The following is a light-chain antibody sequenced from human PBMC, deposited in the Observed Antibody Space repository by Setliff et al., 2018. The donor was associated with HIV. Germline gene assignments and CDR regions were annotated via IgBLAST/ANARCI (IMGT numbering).Light chain of an antibody. J-gene: IGLJ1*01. CDR2: DDS. V-gene: IGLV3-21*03. CDR1: NIGSKT. CDR3: QVWDRGSDHFV. Sequence: SYDLTQPPSVSVAPGKTARITCGGNNIGSKTVHWYQQKPGQAPVLVVYDDSDRPSGIPERFSGSNSENTATLTISRVEAGDEADYYCQVWDRGSDHFVFGNGTKVTVL.